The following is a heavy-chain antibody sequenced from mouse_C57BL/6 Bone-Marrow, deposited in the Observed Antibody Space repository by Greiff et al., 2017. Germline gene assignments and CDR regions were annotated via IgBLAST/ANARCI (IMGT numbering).Heavy chain of an antibody. J-gene: IGHJ4*01. CDR2: ISSGGSYT. CDR1: GFTFSSYG. V-gene: IGHV5-6*01. Sequence: EVQLVESGGDLVKPGGSLKLSCAASGFTFSSYGMSWVRQTPDTRLEWVATISSGGSYTYYPDSVKGRFTITRDNAKNTLYLQMSSLKSEDTAMYYCAIHGYYYAMDYWGQGTSVTVSS. CDR3: AIHGYYYAMDY.